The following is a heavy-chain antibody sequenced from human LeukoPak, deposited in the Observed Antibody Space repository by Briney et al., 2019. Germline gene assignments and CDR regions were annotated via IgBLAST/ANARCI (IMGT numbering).Heavy chain of an antibody. J-gene: IGHJ3*02. V-gene: IGHV3-48*04. D-gene: IGHD3-10*01. CDR1: GFTFSSYS. Sequence: PGGSLRLSCAASGFTFSSYSMNWVRQAPGKGLEWISYISTSSGTIYYADSVKGRFTVSRDNAKNLLYLQMNSLRAEDTATYYCARVMWFGDYDAFDIWGQGTMVTVSS. CDR2: ISTSSGTI. CDR3: ARVMWFGDYDAFDI.